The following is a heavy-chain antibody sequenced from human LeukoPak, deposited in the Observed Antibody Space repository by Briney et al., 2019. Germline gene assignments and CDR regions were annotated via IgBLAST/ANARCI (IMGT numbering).Heavy chain of an antibody. CDR3: ARPMVGAQDAFDI. D-gene: IGHD1-26*01. Sequence: ASVKVSCKASGYTFTGYYMDWVRQAPGQGLEWMGWNNPSGGSTSYAQKFQGRVTMTRDMSTSTVYMELSSLRSEDTAVYYCARPMVGAQDAFDIWGQGTMVTVSS. CDR1: GYTFTGYY. J-gene: IGHJ3*02. V-gene: IGHV1-46*01. CDR2: NNPSGGST.